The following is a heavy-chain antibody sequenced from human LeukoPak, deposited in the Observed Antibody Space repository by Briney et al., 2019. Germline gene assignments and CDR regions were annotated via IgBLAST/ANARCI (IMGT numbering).Heavy chain of an antibody. CDR2: INYSGSS. D-gene: IGHD2-8*02. V-gene: IGHV4-59*02. J-gene: IGHJ6*02. CDR1: GVSVRSYY. CDR3: ARYERIGSCTGGGCYYGLDV. Sequence: SETLSLTCTVSGVSVRSYYWCWIRQSPGKGLQWIGYINYSGSSNYNPSLKSRVTMAVDTSRNQVSLRLISVTAVDTAVYYCARYERIGSCTGGGCYYGLDVWGQGTTVTVSS.